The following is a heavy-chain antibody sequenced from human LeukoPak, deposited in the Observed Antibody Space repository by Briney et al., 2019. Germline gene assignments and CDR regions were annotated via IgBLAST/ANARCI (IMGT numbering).Heavy chain of an antibody. CDR3: ARGMSVAYYHHEAQRHFDP. CDR1: GDSVTNDFF. D-gene: IGHD3-16*01. CDR2: FCLGRDT. V-gene: IGHV4-38-2*02. J-gene: IGHJ5*02. Sequence: SETLSLTCTVSGDSVTNDFFWGWVRQPPGKELEWIGSFCLGRDTYYRPSLKSRVTISVDTSKNQFSLNLNSVTAADTAVYYCARGMSVAYYHHEAQRHFDPWGQGTLVTVSS.